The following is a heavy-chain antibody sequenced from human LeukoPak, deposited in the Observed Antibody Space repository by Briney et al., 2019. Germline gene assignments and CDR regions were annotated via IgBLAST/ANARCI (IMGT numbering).Heavy chain of an antibody. CDR2: ISSNGGST. Sequence: GGSLRLSCSASGFTFSSFAMHWVRQAPGKGLEYVSAISSNGGSTYYADSVKGRFTISRDNSKNTLYLQMSSLRAEDTAVYYCVKDAYSSSPMYYFDYWGQGTLVTVSS. J-gene: IGHJ4*02. CDR3: VKDAYSSSPMYYFDY. V-gene: IGHV3-64D*06. CDR1: GFTFSSFA. D-gene: IGHD6-13*01.